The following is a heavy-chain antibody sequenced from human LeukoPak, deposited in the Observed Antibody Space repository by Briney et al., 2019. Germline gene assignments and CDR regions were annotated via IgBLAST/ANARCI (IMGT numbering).Heavy chain of an antibody. CDR3: AKSVSDDRGAFDI. CDR2: ISGSGGST. Sequence: GGSLRLSCAASGFTFSTYAMNWVRQAPGKWPEWVSSISGSGGSTYQADSVKGRFTISRDNSKNTLYLQMDSLRDDDTAVYYCAKSVSDDRGAFDIWGQGTKVTVSS. CDR1: GFTFSTYA. D-gene: IGHD3-22*01. V-gene: IGHV3-23*01. J-gene: IGHJ3*02.